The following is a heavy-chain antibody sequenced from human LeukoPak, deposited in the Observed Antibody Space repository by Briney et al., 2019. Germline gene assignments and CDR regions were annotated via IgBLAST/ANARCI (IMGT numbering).Heavy chain of an antibody. J-gene: IGHJ4*02. CDR2: ISAYNGNT. CDR1: GYTFTSYG. V-gene: IGHV1-18*01. CDR3: AIVPAAIYTGNYYFDF. Sequence: GASVKVSCKASGYTFTSYGISWVRQAPGQGLEWMGWISAYNGNTNYAQKLQGRVTMTTDTSTSTAYMELRSLRSDDTAVYYCAIVPAAIYTGNYYFDFWGQGTLVTVSS. D-gene: IGHD2-2*02.